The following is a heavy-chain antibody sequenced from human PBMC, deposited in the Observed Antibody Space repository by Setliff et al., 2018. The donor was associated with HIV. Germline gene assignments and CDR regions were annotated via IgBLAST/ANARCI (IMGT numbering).Heavy chain of an antibody. CDR3: ARSPLYSGYERYYFDY. CDR2: IYHSGST. J-gene: IGHJ4*02. V-gene: IGHV4-4*02. CDR1: GGSISSSNW. Sequence: PSETLSLTCAVSGGSISSSNWWSWVRQPPGKGLEWIGEIYHSGSTNYNPSLKSRVTISLDRSKTQFSLKLRSVTAADTAVYYCARSPLYSGYERYYFDYWGQGTLVTVSS. D-gene: IGHD5-12*01.